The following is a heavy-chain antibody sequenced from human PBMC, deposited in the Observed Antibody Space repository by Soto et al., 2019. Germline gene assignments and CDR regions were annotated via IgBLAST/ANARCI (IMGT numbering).Heavy chain of an antibody. J-gene: IGHJ4*02. V-gene: IGHV4-31*03. D-gene: IGHD6-13*01. Sequence: SETLSLTCTVSGGSISSGGYYWSWIRQHPGKGLEWIGYIYYSGSTYYNPSLKSRVTISVDTSKNQFSLKLSSVTAADTAVYYCARVNSQQLVEFDYWGQGTLVTVSS. CDR2: IYYSGST. CDR3: ARVNSQQLVEFDY. CDR1: GGSISSGGYY.